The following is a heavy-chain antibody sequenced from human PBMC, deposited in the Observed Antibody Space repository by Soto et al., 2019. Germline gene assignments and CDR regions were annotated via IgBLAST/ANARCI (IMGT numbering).Heavy chain of an antibody. D-gene: IGHD6-19*01. CDR1: GGSFSGYY. CDR3: GRGGNAVAGNVRWFDP. V-gene: IGHV4-34*01. CDR2: INHRGST. Sequence: SETLSLTCAVYGGSFSGYYWSWIRQHPGKGLEWIGEINHRGSTNYNPSLKSRVTISVDTSKNQFSLKLSSVTAADTAVYYCGRGGNAVAGNVRWFDPWGQGTLVTVSS. J-gene: IGHJ5*02.